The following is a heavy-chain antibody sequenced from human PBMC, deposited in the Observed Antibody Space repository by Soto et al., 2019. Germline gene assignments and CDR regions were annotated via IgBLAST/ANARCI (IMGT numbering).Heavy chain of an antibody. J-gene: IGHJ2*01. CDR3: ARDRGGSGPDWYFDL. CDR2: ISYDGSNK. D-gene: IGHD3-10*01. Sequence: GGSLRLSCAASGFTFSSYAMHWVRQAPGKGLEWVAVISYDGSNKYYADSVKGRFTISRDNSKNTLYLQMNSLRAEDAAVYYCARDRGGSGPDWYFDLWGRGTLVTVSS. CDR1: GFTFSSYA. V-gene: IGHV3-30-3*01.